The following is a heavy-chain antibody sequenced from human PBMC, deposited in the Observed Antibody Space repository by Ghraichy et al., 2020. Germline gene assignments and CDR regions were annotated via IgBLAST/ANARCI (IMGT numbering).Heavy chain of an antibody. CDR2: MSHDSGNT. Sequence: ASVKVSCTASGYTFTTFDINWVRQAAGQGLEWLGWMSHDSGNTGYAQSFQGRLTMTRDTSINPAYMELSGLSSEDTGSYYCTKNQPLTGDFDDWGQGTLVTVSS. J-gene: IGHJ4*02. CDR1: GYTFTTFD. CDR3: TKNQPLTGDFDD. V-gene: IGHV1-8*02. D-gene: IGHD7-27*01.